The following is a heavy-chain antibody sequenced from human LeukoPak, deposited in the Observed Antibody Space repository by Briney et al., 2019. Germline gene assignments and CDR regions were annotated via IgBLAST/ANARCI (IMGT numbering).Heavy chain of an antibody. CDR1: GYTFTSYD. D-gene: IGHD3-22*01. Sequence: ASVKVSCKASGYTFTSYDINWVRQATGQGLEWMGWMNPNSGNTGYAQKFQGRVTMTRTTSISTAYMELSSLRSEDTAAYYCARVPARHQQPYYYDSSGSVYYFDYWGQGTLVTVSS. J-gene: IGHJ4*02. V-gene: IGHV1-8*01. CDR2: MNPNSGNT. CDR3: ARVPARHQQPYYYDSSGSVYYFDY.